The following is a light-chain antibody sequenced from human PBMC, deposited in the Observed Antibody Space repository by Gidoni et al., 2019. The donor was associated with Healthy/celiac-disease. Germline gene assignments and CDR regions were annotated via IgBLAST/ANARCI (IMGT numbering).Light chain of an antibody. V-gene: IGKV1-5*03. CDR1: QSISNW. CDR2: KAS. J-gene: IGKJ1*01. CDR3: QQYDSYSST. Sequence: DIQMIQSPATLSASVGDRVTITCRASQSISNWFTWYQQKPGKAPKLLIYKASNLESGVPSRFSGSGSGTEFTLTISSLQPDDFATYYCQQYDSYSSTFGQGTKVEIK.